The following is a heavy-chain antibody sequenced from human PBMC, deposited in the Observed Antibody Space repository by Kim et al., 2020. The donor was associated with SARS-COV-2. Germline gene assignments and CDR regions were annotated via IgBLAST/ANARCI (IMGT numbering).Heavy chain of an antibody. CDR2: ISSSSSYI. CDR3: ARDGDYYDSSGPSI. V-gene: IGHV3-21*01. Sequence: GGSLRLSCAASGFTFSSYSMNWVRQAPGKGLEWVSSISSSSSYIYYADSVKGRFTISRDNAKNSLYLQMNSLRAEDTAVYYCARDGDYYDSSGPSIWGQGTLVTVSS. D-gene: IGHD3-22*01. J-gene: IGHJ4*02. CDR1: GFTFSSYS.